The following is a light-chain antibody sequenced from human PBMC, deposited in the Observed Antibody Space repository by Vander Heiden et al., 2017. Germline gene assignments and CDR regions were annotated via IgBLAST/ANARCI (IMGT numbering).Light chain of an antibody. CDR2: TAS. V-gene: IGKV1-39*01. J-gene: IGKJ4*01. CDR1: ETISSH. Sequence: DIQMTQSPSSLSASVGDRVTITCRASETISSHVNWYQHKPGRAPKVLIYTASNLYSGVPSRFSGSGSGTEFTLTVTSLQLDDFATYYCQQTYRTPQTFGGGTKVEIK. CDR3: QQTYRTPQT.